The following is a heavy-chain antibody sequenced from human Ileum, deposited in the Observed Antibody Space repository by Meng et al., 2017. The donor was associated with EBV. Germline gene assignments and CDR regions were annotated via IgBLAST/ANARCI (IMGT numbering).Heavy chain of an antibody. CDR1: GGSFSGYY. D-gene: IGHD3-22*01. J-gene: IGHJ4*02. CDR3: ASHPGGNSQYYSSGDDY. V-gene: IGHV4-34*01. Sequence: QVHLQQGGAGLLKPSETLSLTCAVYGGSFSGYYWSWIRQPPGKGLEWIGEINHRGGAFYNPSLKSRVTMSIDTSKNQFSLKLNSVTAADTAVYYCASHPGGNSQYYSSGDDYWGQGALVTVFS. CDR2: INHRGGA.